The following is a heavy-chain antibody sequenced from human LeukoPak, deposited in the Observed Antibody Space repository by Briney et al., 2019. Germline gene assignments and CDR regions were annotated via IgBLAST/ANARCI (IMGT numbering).Heavy chain of an antibody. CDR2: IYHSGTT. J-gene: IGHJ4*02. CDR1: SYSINSDSY. V-gene: IGHV4-38-2*02. D-gene: IGHD3-22*01. Sequence: PSETLSLTCTVSSYSINSDSYWGWIRPPPGKGLEWIGTIYHSGTTYYNPSLKSRVTISVDTSNNQFSLRLSSVTAADTAVYYCARWSSIILLVVLDWGQGTLVTVSS. CDR3: ARWSSIILLVVLD.